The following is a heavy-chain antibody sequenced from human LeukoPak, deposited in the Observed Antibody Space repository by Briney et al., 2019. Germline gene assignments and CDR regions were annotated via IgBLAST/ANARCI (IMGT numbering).Heavy chain of an antibody. J-gene: IGHJ4*02. Sequence: GASVKVSCKVSGYTLTELSMHWVRQAPGNGLEGMGGFDPEDGETIDAQKFQGRVTMTEDTSTDPAYMELSSLRYEHTAVYYCATRLKDYSNYYFDYWGRGTLVTVPS. D-gene: IGHD4-11*01. CDR3: ATRLKDYSNYYFDY. CDR2: FDPEDGET. CDR1: GYTLTELS. V-gene: IGHV1-24*01.